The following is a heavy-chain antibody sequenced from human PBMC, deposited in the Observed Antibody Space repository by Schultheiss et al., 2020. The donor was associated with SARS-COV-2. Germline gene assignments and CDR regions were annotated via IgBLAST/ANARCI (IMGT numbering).Heavy chain of an antibody. CDR2: IYYSGST. V-gene: IGHV4-39*07. D-gene: IGHD5-18*01. CDR1: GGSISSSSYY. Sequence: SETLSLTCTVSGGSISSSSYYWGWIRQPPGKGLEWIGSIYYSGSTYYNPSLKSRVTISVDTSKNQFSLKLSSVTAADTAVYYCAKDGDTTMAAYFDYWGQGTLVTVSS. J-gene: IGHJ4*02. CDR3: AKDGDTTMAAYFDY.